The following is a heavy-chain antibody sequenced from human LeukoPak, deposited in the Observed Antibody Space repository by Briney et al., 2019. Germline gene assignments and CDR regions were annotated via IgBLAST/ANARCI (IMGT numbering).Heavy chain of an antibody. V-gene: IGHV4-4*07. CDR1: GGSISSYY. J-gene: IGHJ3*02. CDR2: IYTSGST. D-gene: IGHD3-3*01. Sequence: SETLSLTCTVSGGSISSYYWSWIRQPAGKGLEWIGRIYTSGSTNYNPSLKSRVTMSVDTSKNQFSLKLSSVTAADTAVYYCARDLGITIFGVPYQMGAFDIWGQVTMVTVSS. CDR3: ARDLGITIFGVPYQMGAFDI.